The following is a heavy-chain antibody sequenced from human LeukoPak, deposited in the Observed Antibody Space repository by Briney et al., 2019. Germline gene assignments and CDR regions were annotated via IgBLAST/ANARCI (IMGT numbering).Heavy chain of an antibody. J-gene: IGHJ4*02. CDR1: GFTFGSYW. D-gene: IGHD3-3*01. CDR2: INHSGST. CDR3: ASNYDFWSGLDY. V-gene: IGHV4-34*01. Sequence: GSLRLSCAASGFTFGSYWMSWIRQPPGKGLEWIGEINHSGSTNYNPSLKSRVTISVDTSKNQFSLKLSSVTAADTAVYYCASNYDFWSGLDYWGQGTLVTVSS.